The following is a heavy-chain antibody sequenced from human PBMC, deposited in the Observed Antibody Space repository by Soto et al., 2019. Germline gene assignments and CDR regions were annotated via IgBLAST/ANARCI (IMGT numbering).Heavy chain of an antibody. J-gene: IGHJ6*02. V-gene: IGHV3-30*18. Sequence: QVQLVESGGGVVQPGRSLRLSCAASGFTFSSYGMHWVRQAPGKGLEWVAVISYDGSNKYYADSVKGRFTISRDNSKNTLHLQMTSLIAEGTAVYYCAKYLHTSHFYYYYAIPFWCQSTTVTVSS. CDR1: GFTFSSYG. CDR2: ISYDGSNK. CDR3: AKYLHTSHFYYYYAIPF.